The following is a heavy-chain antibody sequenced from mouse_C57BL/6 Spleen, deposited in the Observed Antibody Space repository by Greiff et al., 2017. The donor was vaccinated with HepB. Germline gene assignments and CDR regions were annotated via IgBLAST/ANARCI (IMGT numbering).Heavy chain of an antibody. CDR2: SRNKANDYTT. CDR1: GFTFSDFY. CDR3: ARARGSSSHWYFDV. Sequence: EVKLVESGGGLVQSGRSLRLSCATSGFTFSDFYMEWVRQAPGKGLEWIAASRNKANDYTTEYSASVKGRFIVSRDTSQSILYLQMNALRAEDTAIYYCARARGSSSHWYFDVWGTGTTVTVSS. J-gene: IGHJ1*03. D-gene: IGHD1-1*01. V-gene: IGHV7-1*01.